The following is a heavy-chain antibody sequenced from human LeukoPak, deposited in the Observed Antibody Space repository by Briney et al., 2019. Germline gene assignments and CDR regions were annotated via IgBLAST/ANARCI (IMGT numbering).Heavy chain of an antibody. J-gene: IGHJ6*03. D-gene: IGHD5-12*01. V-gene: IGHV1-8*03. Sequence: ASVKVSCKASGYTFTSYDINWVRQATGQGLEWMGWTNPNSGNTGYAQKFQGRVTITRNTSISTAYMELSSLRSEDTAVYYCAREPRRDGYDNYYYYYYMNVWGKGTTVTVSS. CDR1: GYTFTSYD. CDR2: TNPNSGNT. CDR3: AREPRRDGYDNYYYYYYMNV.